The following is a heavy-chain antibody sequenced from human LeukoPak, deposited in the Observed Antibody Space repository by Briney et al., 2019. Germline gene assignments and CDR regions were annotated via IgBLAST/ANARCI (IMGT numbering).Heavy chain of an antibody. CDR1: GYTFSSYA. J-gene: IGHJ4*02. D-gene: IGHD2-21*01. CDR2: ISYDGRNK. CDR3: AKDAHVGGDCYDY. V-gene: IGHV3-30-3*02. Sequence: PGGSLRLSCAGSGYTFSSYAVHWVRQAPGKGLAWVAVISYDGRNKYYADTVKGRFTISRDNSKNTLYLQMNSLRAEDTAVYYCAKDAHVGGDCYDYWGQGTLVTVSS.